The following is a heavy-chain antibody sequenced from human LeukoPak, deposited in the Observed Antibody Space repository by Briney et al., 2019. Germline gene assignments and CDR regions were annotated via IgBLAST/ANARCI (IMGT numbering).Heavy chain of an antibody. Sequence: PSETLSLTCAVYGGSFSGYYWSWIRQPPGKGLEWIGEINHSGSTNYNPSLKSRVTISVDTSKNQFSLKLSSVTAADTAVYYCARGVGGDLFDCWGQGTLVTVSS. J-gene: IGHJ4*02. D-gene: IGHD2-21*02. V-gene: IGHV4-34*01. CDR1: GGSFSGYY. CDR2: INHSGST. CDR3: ARGVGGDLFDC.